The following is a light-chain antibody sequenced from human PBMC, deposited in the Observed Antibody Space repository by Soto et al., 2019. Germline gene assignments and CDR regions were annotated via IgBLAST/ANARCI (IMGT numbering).Light chain of an antibody. Sequence: DIQMTQSPSTLSASIGDRVTLTCRASQSLTGRLAWYQQKPGRPPKLLIHDVSILESGVPSRFSGSESGTDFTLTISRLRPADFATFYGQQDKVYPYPFCQGTRLDI. V-gene: IGKV1-5*01. CDR2: DVS. CDR3: QQDKVYPYP. J-gene: IGKJ2*01. CDR1: QSLTGR.